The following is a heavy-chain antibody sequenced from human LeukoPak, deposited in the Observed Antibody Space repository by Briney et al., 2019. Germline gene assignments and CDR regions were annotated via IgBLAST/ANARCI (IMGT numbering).Heavy chain of an antibody. CDR1: GGPISSYY. CDR2: IYTSGST. J-gene: IGHJ1*01. V-gene: IGHV4-4*07. D-gene: IGHD3-22*01. Sequence: SETLSLTCTVSGGPISSYYWSWIRQPAGKGLEWIGRIYTSGSTNYNPSLKSRVTMSVDTSKNQFSLKLSSVTAADTAVYYCARDWEYYDSSGYSEYFQHWGQGTLVTVSS. CDR3: ARDWEYYDSSGYSEYFQH.